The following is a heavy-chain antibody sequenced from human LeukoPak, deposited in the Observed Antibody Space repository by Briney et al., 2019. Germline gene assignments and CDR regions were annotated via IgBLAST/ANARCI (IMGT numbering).Heavy chain of an antibody. J-gene: IGHJ3*02. Sequence: SETLSLTCTVSGGSISSSSNYWGWIRQPPGKGLEWIGSIYYSGSTYYNPSLKSRVTISVDTSKKQFSLKLSSVTAADTAVYYCARHDTIFGVVNPTDAFDIWGQGTMVTVSP. CDR1: GGSISSSSNY. V-gene: IGHV4-39*01. D-gene: IGHD3-3*01. CDR3: ARHDTIFGVVNPTDAFDI. CDR2: IYYSGST.